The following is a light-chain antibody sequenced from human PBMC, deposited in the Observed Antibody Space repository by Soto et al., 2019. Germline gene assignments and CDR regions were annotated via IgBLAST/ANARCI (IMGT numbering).Light chain of an antibody. V-gene: IGKV1-33*01. CDR1: QDISHY. CDR3: QQYDDLPIT. CDR2: DAS. J-gene: IGKJ5*01. Sequence: IHRTHAPSSLCASLGDTVTITFRASQDISHYLNWYQQKPGKALKLLIYDASNLHPGVPSRFRGSGSGTEFSFNITSLQPEDVATYYCQQYDDLPITFGQGTRLEIK.